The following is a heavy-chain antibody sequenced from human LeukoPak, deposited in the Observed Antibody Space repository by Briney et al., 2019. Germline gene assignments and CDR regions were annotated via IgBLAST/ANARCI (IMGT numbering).Heavy chain of an antibody. CDR2: IYPGDSNI. D-gene: IGHD2-21*02. J-gene: IGHJ5*02. CDR1: GYSFTNHW. Sequence: GESLKISWKTFGYSFTNHWIGWVRQTPGKGLESVGVIYPGDSNIRYSPSFQGQVTISADRSINTAYLQWSSLKASDTAIYYCARLPYCGGDCYPNWFDPWGQGTLVTVSS. V-gene: IGHV5-51*01. CDR3: ARLPYCGGDCYPNWFDP.